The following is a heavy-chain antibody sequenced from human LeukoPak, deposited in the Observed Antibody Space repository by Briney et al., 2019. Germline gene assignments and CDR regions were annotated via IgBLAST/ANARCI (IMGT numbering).Heavy chain of an antibody. V-gene: IGHV1-46*01. J-gene: IGHJ4*02. Sequence: PSGGSTSYAQKFQGRVTITRDTSTSTVYMELSSLRSEDTAVYYCARGDYYDSSGYLSLDYWGQGTLVTVSS. D-gene: IGHD3-22*01. CDR2: PSGGST. CDR3: ARGDYYDSSGYLSLDY.